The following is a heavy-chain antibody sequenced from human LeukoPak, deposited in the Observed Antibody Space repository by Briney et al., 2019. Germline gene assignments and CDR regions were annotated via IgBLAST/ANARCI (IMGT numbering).Heavy chain of an antibody. CDR1: GYTFTSYA. CDR2: TNAGNGNT. V-gene: IGHV1-3*01. J-gene: IGHJ4*02. CDR3: ARGVDTAMVTYGY. D-gene: IGHD5-18*01. Sequence: GASVKVSCKASGYTFTSYAMHWVRQAPGQRLEWMGWTNAGNGNTKYSQKFQGRVTITRDTSASTAYMELSSLRSEDTAVYYCARGVDTAMVTYGYWGQGTLVTVSS.